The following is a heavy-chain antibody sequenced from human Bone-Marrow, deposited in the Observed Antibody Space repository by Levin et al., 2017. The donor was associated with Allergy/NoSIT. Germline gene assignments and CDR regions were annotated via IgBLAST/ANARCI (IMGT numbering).Heavy chain of an antibody. J-gene: IGHJ6*02. CDR2: ISSSGSTI. CDR1: GFTFSDYY. D-gene: IGHD2-2*01. V-gene: IGHV3-11*01. CDR3: ARPLVPAAMAYRDYYYYYGMDV. Sequence: GESLKISCAASGFTFSDYYMSWIRQAPGKGLEWVSYISSSGSTIYYADSVKGRFTISRDNAKNSLYLQMNSLRAEDTAVYYCARPLVPAAMAYRDYYYYYGMDVWGQGTTVTVSS.